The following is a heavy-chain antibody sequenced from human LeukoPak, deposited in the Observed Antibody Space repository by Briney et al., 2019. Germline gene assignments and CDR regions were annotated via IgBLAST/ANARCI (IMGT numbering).Heavy chain of an antibody. Sequence: GGSPRLSCAASGFTVSSNYMSWVRQAPGKGLEWVSVIYSGGSTYYADSVKGRFTISRDNSKNTLYLQMNSLRAEDTAVYYCARAYDSSGYPDWGQGTLVTVSS. CDR3: ARAYDSSGYPD. J-gene: IGHJ4*02. V-gene: IGHV3-53*01. CDR2: IYSGGST. CDR1: GFTVSSNY. D-gene: IGHD3-22*01.